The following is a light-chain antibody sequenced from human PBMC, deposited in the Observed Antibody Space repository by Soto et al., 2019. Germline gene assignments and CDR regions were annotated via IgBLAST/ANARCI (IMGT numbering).Light chain of an antibody. CDR2: GAS. CDR3: QQYNNWPPT. CDR1: QSVTSN. J-gene: IGKJ5*01. V-gene: IGKV3-15*01. Sequence: EIVMTQSPATRSVSPGERATLSCRASQSVTSNLAWYQQKPGQAPRLLIYGASTRATGIPARFSGSGSGTEFTLNISSLQSEDFAVYYCQQYNNWPPTFGQGTRLEIK.